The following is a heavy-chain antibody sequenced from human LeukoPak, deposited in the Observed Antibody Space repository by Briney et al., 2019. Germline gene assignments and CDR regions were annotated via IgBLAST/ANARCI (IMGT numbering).Heavy chain of an antibody. CDR2: INSDGSST. J-gene: IGHJ6*03. Sequence: GGSLRLSCAASGFTFSSYAMSWVRQAPGKGLVWVSRINSDGSSTRYADSVKGRFTISRDNAKNTLYLQMNSLRAEDTAVYYCARGIYYMDVWGKGTTVTVSS. CDR3: ARGIYYMDV. V-gene: IGHV3-74*01. CDR1: GFTFSSYA.